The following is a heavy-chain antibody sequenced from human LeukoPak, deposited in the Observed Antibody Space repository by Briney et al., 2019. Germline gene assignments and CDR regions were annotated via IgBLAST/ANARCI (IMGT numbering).Heavy chain of an antibody. D-gene: IGHD2-2*01. J-gene: IGHJ4*02. CDR2: TSYDGSRE. V-gene: IGHV3-30*18. CDR3: AKDSSRWAFDY. Sequence: GGSLRLSCTISGVTLSSYGWHWVRQAPGKGLEWVTFTSYDGSREYYAGSLKGRFTISRDNSKNTIYLQMNSLTTEDTAVYFCAKDSSRWAFDYWGQGTLVTVSS. CDR1: GVTLSSYG.